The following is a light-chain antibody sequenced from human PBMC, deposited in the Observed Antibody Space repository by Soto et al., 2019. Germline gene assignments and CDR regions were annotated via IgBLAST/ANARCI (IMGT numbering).Light chain of an antibody. Sequence: DIVMTQSPDSLAVSLGERATINCKSSQSILYSSNNNNYLAWYQQRPGQPPKLLIYWASTRESGVPDRFSGSGSETDFTLTISSLQAEDVAVYYSQQYHSSPITFGGGTKVEIK. CDR3: QQYHSSPIT. CDR1: QSILYSSNNNNY. V-gene: IGKV4-1*01. CDR2: WAS. J-gene: IGKJ4*01.